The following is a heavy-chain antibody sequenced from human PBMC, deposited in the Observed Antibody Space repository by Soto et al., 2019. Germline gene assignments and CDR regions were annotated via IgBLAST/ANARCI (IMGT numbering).Heavy chain of an antibody. V-gene: IGHV4-34*01. J-gene: IGHJ4*02. CDR3: ARGGAGSSGRRVNFDY. D-gene: IGHD6-19*01. CDR2: INHSGST. CDR1: GGSFSGYY. Sequence: SETLSLTCAVYGGSFSGYYWSWIRQPPGKGLEWIGEINHSGSTNYNPSLKSRVTISVDTSKNQFSLKLSSVTAADTAVYYCARGGAGSSGRRVNFDYWGQGTLVTVSS.